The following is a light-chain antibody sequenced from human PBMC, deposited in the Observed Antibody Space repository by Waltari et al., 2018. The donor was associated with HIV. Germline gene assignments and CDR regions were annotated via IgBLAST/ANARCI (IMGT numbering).Light chain of an antibody. CDR2: ADS. J-gene: IGLJ2*01. CDR3: RAWDSSTVV. V-gene: IGLV3-1*01. CDR1: TLGDKY. Sequence: SYELTQPPSVSVSPGQTASIPCSGDTLGDKYACWYQQQPGQSPVLLIYADSRRPSGIPERFSGSKSGNTATLTIRGTQAMDEADYYCRAWDSSTVVFGGGTKLTVL.